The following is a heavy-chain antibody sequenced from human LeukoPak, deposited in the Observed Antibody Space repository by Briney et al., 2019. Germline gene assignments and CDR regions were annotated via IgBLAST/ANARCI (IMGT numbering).Heavy chain of an antibody. CDR3: ARDALSLSDNWFDP. V-gene: IGHV4-39*07. J-gene: IGHJ5*02. Sequence: SETLSLTCTVSGGSISSSSYYWGWIRQPPGKGLEWIGSIYYSGSTYYNPSLKSRVTISVDTSKNQFSLKLSSVTAADTAVYYCARDALSLSDNWFDPWGQGTLVTVSS. CDR1: GGSISSSSYY. D-gene: IGHD3-10*01. CDR2: IYYSGST.